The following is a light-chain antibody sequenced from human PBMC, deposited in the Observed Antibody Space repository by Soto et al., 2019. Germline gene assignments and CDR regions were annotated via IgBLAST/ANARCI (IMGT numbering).Light chain of an antibody. V-gene: IGKV3-11*01. CDR3: QQYGYSPIT. Sequence: IVLTQSPATLSLSPGERATLSCRASQSISSYLAWYQHKPGQAPRLLIYDASNRATGISDRFNGSGSGTDFVLTINRLEPEDSAVYYCQQYGYSPITFGQGTRLEIK. CDR1: QSISSY. CDR2: DAS. J-gene: IGKJ5*01.